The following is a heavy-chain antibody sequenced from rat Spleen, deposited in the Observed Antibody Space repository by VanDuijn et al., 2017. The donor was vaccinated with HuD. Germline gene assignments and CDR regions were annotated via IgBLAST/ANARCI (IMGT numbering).Heavy chain of an antibody. J-gene: IGHJ2*01. CDR3: TTGVYSLDY. D-gene: IGHD1-1*01. CDR2: ISPSGATT. Sequence: EVQLVESGGVLVQPGRSMKLSCAASGFTFSDYYMAWVRQAPTKGLEWVTSISPSGATTNYRDSVKGRFTISRDNAKSTLYLQMDSLRSEDTATYYCTTGVYSLDYWGQGVMVTVSS. V-gene: IGHV5-25*01. CDR1: GFTFSDYY.